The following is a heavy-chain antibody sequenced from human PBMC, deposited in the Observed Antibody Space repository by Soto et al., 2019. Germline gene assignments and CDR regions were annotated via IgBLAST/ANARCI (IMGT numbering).Heavy chain of an antibody. Sequence: GGSLRLSCAASGFTFSSYAMSWVRQAPGKGLEWVSAISGSGGSTYYADSVKGRSTISRDNPKNTLYLQMNSLRAEDTAVYYCAKFGDSSGLDYWGQGTLVTVSS. CDR2: ISGSGGST. CDR1: GFTFSSYA. J-gene: IGHJ4*02. D-gene: IGHD3-22*01. CDR3: AKFGDSSGLDY. V-gene: IGHV3-23*01.